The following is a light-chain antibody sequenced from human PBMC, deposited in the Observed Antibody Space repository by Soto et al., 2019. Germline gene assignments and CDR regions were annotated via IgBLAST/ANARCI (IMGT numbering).Light chain of an antibody. V-gene: IGKV3-15*01. CDR2: GAS. CDR3: QQYNDWPPLT. J-gene: IGKJ4*01. Sequence: EIVMTQYPATVSVSPGERATLSCRASQSVSSNLAWYQQKPGQAPRLLIYGASTRATGISARFSGSGSGTEFTLTISSLQSEDFAIYYCQQYNDWPPLTFGGGTKVEIK. CDR1: QSVSSN.